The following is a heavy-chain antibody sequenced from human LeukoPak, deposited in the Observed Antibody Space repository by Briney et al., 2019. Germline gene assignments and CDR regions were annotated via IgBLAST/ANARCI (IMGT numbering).Heavy chain of an antibody. J-gene: IGHJ4*02. Sequence: GGSLRLSCAASGFTFSSYVMSWVRQAPGKGLEWVSNVGGSVGSMFYAASVKGRFAISRDNSKNTLFLQMNNLRVDDTAVYYCAKRRNSWDLFDYWGQGTLVTVSS. D-gene: IGHD6-13*01. CDR3: AKRRNSWDLFDY. CDR1: GFTFSSYV. V-gene: IGHV3-23*01. CDR2: VGGSVGSM.